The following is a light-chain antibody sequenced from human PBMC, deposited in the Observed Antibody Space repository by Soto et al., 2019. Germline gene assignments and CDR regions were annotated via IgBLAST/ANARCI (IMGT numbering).Light chain of an antibody. CDR1: QTVISNS. V-gene: IGKV3-20*01. Sequence: ENVMTHSPGTLPLFRREQGTVSGRASQTVISNSLAWYQQKPGQPPRLLIHGASTRAPGIPDRFSGSRSGTDFTLTISRLEPEDFAVYYCQLYGGSPKTFGQGTKVDIK. CDR2: GAS. J-gene: IGKJ1*01. CDR3: QLYGGSPKT.